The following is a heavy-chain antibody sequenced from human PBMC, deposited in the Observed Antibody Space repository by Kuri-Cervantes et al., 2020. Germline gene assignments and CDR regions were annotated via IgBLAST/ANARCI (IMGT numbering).Heavy chain of an antibody. CDR3: ACLRWYTSSEY. CDR2: IYYSGST. D-gene: IGHD6-13*01. V-gene: IGHV4-39*01. CDR1: GGSISSSDYY. Sequence: SETLSLTCTVSGGSISSSDYYWGWIRQPPGKGLEWIGSIYYSGSTYYKPSLKSRVTISVDTSRNQFSLKLRSVTAADTAVYYCACLRWYTSSEYWGQGTLVTVSS. J-gene: IGHJ4*02.